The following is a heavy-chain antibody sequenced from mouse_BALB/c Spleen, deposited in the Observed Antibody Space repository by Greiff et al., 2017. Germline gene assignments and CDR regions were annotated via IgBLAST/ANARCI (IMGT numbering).Heavy chain of an antibody. CDR1: GYTFTSYW. CDR2: INPSTGYT. Sequence: VQLQQSGAELAKPGASVKMSCKASGYTFTSYWMHWVKQRPGQGLEWIGYINPSTGYTEYNQKFKDKATLTADKSCSTAYMQLSSLTSEDSAVYYCARYGSSYFDYWGQGTTLTVSS. CDR3: ARYGSSYFDY. D-gene: IGHD1-1*01. V-gene: IGHV1-7*01. J-gene: IGHJ2*01.